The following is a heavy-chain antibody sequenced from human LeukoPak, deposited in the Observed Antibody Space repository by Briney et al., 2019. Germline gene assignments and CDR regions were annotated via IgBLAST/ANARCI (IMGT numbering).Heavy chain of an antibody. V-gene: IGHV3-30*02. CDR2: IRYDGKNQ. CDR1: GFTFNSYG. J-gene: IGHJ4*02. D-gene: IGHD6-19*01. CDR3: AKDPSGTGWYVDD. Sequence: GGSLRLSCAASGFTFNSYGMHWGRQAPGKGLEWVAFIRYDGKNQYYADSVKGRFTISRDDSKNMLYLQMSSLRAEDTAVFYCAKDPSGTGWYVDDWGQGTLVTVSS.